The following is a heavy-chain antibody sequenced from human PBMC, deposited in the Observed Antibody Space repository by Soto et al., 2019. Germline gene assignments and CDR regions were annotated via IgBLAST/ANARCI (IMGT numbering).Heavy chain of an antibody. CDR1: GFSFSSYG. V-gene: IGHV3-33*01. CDR2: IWYDGSKE. Sequence: QVQLVESGGGVVQPGGSLRLSCAASGFSFSSYGMHWVRQAPGKGLEWLALIWYDGSKELYADAVKGRFTISRDNSKNPAYLQMNSLRAEVTAVYFCARVNGCAGDCYSGLLDYWGQGTLVTVSS. J-gene: IGHJ4*02. CDR3: ARVNGCAGDCYSGLLDY. D-gene: IGHD2-21*01.